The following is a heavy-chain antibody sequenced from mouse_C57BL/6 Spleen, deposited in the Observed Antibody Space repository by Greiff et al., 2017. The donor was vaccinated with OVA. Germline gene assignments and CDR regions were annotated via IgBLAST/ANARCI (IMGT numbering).Heavy chain of an antibody. CDR2: ISSGSSTI. CDR1: GFTFSDYG. Sequence: EVQLVESGGGLVKPGGSLKLSCAASGFTFSDYGMHWVRQAPEKGLEWVAYISSGSSTIYSAGTVKGRFTISRDNAKNTLFLQMTSLRYEDTAMYYCARGGGSYFDYWGQGTTLTVSS. V-gene: IGHV5-17*01. D-gene: IGHD1-1*02. CDR3: ARGGGSYFDY. J-gene: IGHJ2*01.